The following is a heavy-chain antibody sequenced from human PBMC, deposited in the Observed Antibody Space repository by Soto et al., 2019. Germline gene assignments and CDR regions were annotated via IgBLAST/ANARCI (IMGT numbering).Heavy chain of an antibody. CDR3: AIQDCINDVCLEAAVTVGGALES. CDR2: ISSDGTTT. D-gene: IGHD2-8*01. J-gene: IGHJ1*01. CDR1: GFTFRKFW. V-gene: IGHV3-74*01. Sequence: EVQLVQSGGGLAQPGKSLRLSCAASGFTFRKFWMHWVRQVPGKGPVWVSYISSDGTTTDYADSVKGRFTISRDNAKDTLYLQMDSLRAEDTAVYYCAIQDCINDVCLEAAVTVGGALESWGQGTLVTVSS.